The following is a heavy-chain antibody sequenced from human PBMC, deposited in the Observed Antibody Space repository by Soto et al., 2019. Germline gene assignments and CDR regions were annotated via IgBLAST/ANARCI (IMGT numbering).Heavy chain of an antibody. CDR1: GFTFSNAW. J-gene: IGHJ4*02. D-gene: IGHD3-3*01. Sequence: GGSLRLSCAASGFTFSNAWMNWVRQAPGKGLEWVGRIKSKADGGTTDYAAPVKGRFTISRDDSKNTLYLQMNSLRTEDTAVYYCTTNELVSDFGSGYFRFQGDYWGQGTLVTVSS. CDR3: TTNELVSDFGSGYFRFQGDY. V-gene: IGHV3-15*07. CDR2: IKSKADGGTT.